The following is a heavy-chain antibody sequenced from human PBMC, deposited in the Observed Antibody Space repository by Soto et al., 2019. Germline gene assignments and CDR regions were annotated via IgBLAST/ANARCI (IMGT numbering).Heavy chain of an antibody. D-gene: IGHD2-15*01. J-gene: IGHJ6*04. CDR3: ARSEEDSDYYYYGMDV. Sequence: SQTLSLTCVGSGDTVSSNSVAWNWVRQSPSRGLEWLGRTYYRSRWYSDYAVSVRSRIDINADTSKNQVSLQLNSVTPEDTAVYYCARSEEDSDYYYYGMDVWGKGPTVTVSS. V-gene: IGHV6-1*01. CDR1: GDTVSSNSVA. CDR2: TYYRSRWYS.